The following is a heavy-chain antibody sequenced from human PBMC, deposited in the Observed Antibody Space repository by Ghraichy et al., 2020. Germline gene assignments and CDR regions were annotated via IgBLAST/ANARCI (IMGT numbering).Heavy chain of an antibody. CDR3: SRARSGQGGLDYPCGMDV. Sequence: SGPTLVKPTQTLTLTCTFSGFSLSTSGMCVSWIRQPPGKALEWLALIDWDDDKYYSTSLKTRLTISKDTSKNQVVLTMTNMDPVDTATYYCSRARSGQGGLDYPCGMDVWRQGATISVSS. D-gene: IGHD3-3*01. J-gene: IGHJ6*02. CDR2: IDWDDDK. V-gene: IGHV2-70*01. CDR1: GFSLSTSGMC.